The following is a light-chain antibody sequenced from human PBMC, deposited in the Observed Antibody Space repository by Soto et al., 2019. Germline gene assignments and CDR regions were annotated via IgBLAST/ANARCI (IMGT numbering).Light chain of an antibody. V-gene: IGKV3-15*01. CDR3: QQYNNWTPCT. Sequence: EIVMTQSPATLSVSPGDRATLSCRASQSVSSYLAWYQQKPGQAPRLLIYGASTRATGIPARFSGSGSGTEFTRTISRLQSEDFAGYYCQQYNNWTPCTFGQGTQVEIK. CDR1: QSVSSY. J-gene: IGKJ1*01. CDR2: GAS.